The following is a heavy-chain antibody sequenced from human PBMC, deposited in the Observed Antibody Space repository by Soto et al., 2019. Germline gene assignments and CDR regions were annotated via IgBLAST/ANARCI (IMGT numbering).Heavy chain of an antibody. V-gene: IGHV4-39*01. D-gene: IGHD3-22*01. CDR1: GGSISSDSSY. CDR3: ASLIYYDSSGFHYVLDV. J-gene: IGHJ6*02. Sequence: SETLSLTCTVSGGSISSDSSYWGWIRQPPGKGLEWIGTIYYSGSTYYNPSLKSRLTISVDTSKNQFSLKLSSVTAADTAVYYCASLIYYDSSGFHYVLDVWGQGTTVTVSS. CDR2: IYYSGST.